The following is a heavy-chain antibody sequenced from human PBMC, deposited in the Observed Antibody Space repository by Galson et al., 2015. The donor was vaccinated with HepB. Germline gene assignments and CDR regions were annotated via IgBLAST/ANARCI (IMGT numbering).Heavy chain of an antibody. CDR2: IIPIFGTA. J-gene: IGHJ6*03. V-gene: IGHV1-69*13. CDR1: GGTFSSYA. D-gene: IGHD6-6*01. Sequence: SVKVSCKASGGTFSSYAISWVRQAPGQGLEWMGGIIPIFGTANYAQKFQGRVTITADESTSTAYMELSSLRSEDTAVYYCARDDPSGAARPARKGDYYMDVWGKGTTVTVSS. CDR3: ARDDPSGAARPARKGDYYMDV.